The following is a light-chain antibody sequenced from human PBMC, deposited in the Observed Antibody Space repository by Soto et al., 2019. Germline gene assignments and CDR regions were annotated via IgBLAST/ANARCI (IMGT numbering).Light chain of an antibody. CDR3: SSCTSSSTLYV. Sequence: QSALTQPASVSGSPGQSITISCTGTSSDVGGHNYVSWYQQHPGKAPKLMIYDVSNRPSGVSNRFSGSKSGNTASLTISGFQAEDEADYYCSSCTSSSTLYVFGTGTKVTVL. CDR1: SSDVGGHNY. CDR2: DVS. V-gene: IGLV2-14*01. J-gene: IGLJ1*01.